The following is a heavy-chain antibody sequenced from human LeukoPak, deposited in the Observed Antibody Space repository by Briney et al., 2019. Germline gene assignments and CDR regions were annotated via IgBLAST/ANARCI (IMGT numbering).Heavy chain of an antibody. CDR3: ALKDYVRAFDI. V-gene: IGHV3-21*01. J-gene: IGHJ3*02. Sequence: GGSLRLSCAASGFTFSSYSMNWVRQAPGKGLEWVSSISSSSSYIYYADSVKGRFTISRDNATNSLYLQMNSLRAEDTAVYYCALKDYVRAFDIWGQGTMVTVSS. CDR1: GFTFSSYS. CDR2: ISSSSSYI. D-gene: IGHD4-17*01.